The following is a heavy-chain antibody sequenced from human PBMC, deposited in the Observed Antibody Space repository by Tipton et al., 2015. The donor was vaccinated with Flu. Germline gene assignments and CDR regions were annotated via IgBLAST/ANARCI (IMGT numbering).Heavy chain of an antibody. D-gene: IGHD3-10*01. CDR3: ARASGSGSSVIFDY. V-gene: IGHV4-4*07. CDR1: GGSISSYY. J-gene: IGHJ4*02. Sequence: TLSLTCTVSGGSISSYYWSWIRQPVGMGLEWIGRIYTSGSAKYNPSLKSRVTMSVDTSKQQFSLKLTSVTAADTAVYYCARASGSGSSVIFDYWGQGTLVTVSS. CDR2: IYTSGSA.